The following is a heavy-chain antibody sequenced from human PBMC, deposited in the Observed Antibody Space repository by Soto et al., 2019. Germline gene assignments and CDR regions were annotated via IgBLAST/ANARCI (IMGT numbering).Heavy chain of an antibody. V-gene: IGHV3-23*01. CDR1: GFTFSSYA. CDR2: ISGSGGST. D-gene: IGHD3-16*02. Sequence: EVQLLESGGGLVQPGGSLRLSCAASGFTFSSYAMSWVRQAPGKGLEWVSAISGSGGSTYYADSVKGRFTISRDNSKHVLYLQMISLRAEDTAVYYCAKDIGSHPHGAFDIWGQGTMVTVSS. CDR3: AKDIGSHPHGAFDI. J-gene: IGHJ3*02.